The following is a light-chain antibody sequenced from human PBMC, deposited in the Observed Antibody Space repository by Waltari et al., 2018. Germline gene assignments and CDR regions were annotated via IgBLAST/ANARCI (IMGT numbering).Light chain of an antibody. CDR2: EGN. CDR1: SSDVGGYNL. CDR3: CSFAGSTTWV. Sequence: QSALTQPASVSGSPGQSITISCTGTSSDVGGYNLVSWYQQHPGKAPKLIIYEGNKWPSGVSHRFSGSKSGNTASLTISGLQAGDEADYYCCSFAGSTTWVFGGGTTLTVL. V-gene: IGLV2-23*01. J-gene: IGLJ3*02.